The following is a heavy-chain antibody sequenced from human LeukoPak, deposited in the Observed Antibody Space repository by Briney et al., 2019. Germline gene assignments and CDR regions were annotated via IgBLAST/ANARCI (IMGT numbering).Heavy chain of an antibody. Sequence: GGSLRLSCAASGFTFSSYALHWVRQAPGKGLEWVTVISYDGSNKYYADSVKGRFTISRDNSKNTLYLQMNSLRAEDTAVYYCAKDRGYCSGGSCLYFDYWGQGTLVTVSS. J-gene: IGHJ4*02. CDR3: AKDRGYCSGGSCLYFDY. D-gene: IGHD2-15*01. V-gene: IGHV3-30*04. CDR2: ISYDGSNK. CDR1: GFTFSSYA.